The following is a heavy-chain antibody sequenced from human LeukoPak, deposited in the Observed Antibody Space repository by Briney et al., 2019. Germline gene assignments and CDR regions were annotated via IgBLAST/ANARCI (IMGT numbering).Heavy chain of an antibody. D-gene: IGHD3-22*01. J-gene: IGHJ3*02. Sequence: GGSLRLSCVVSGFTFSDYYMSWIRQAPGKGLEWVSYISSSGSTIYYADSVKGRFTISRDNAKNLLYLQMNSLRAEDTAVYYCASWWDSSGRDAFDIWGQGTMVTVSS. CDR2: ISSSGSTI. V-gene: IGHV3-11*01. CDR1: GFTFSDYY. CDR3: ASWWDSSGRDAFDI.